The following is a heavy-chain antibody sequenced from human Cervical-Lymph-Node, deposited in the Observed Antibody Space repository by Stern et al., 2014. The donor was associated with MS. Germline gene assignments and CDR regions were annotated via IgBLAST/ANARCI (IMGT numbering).Heavy chain of an antibody. D-gene: IGHD5-24*01. CDR2: ITSGSAYL. J-gene: IGHJ4*02. CDR1: GFTFSYYD. Sequence: VQLVESGGDLVKPGGSLRLSCEASGFTFSYYDMNWVRPAPGKGLEWVSSITSGSAYLYYADSVKGRFTISRDNAKNSLYLQMNSLRAEDTAVYYCARQDGYNLDYWGRGTLVTVSS. CDR3: ARQDGYNLDY. V-gene: IGHV3-21*01.